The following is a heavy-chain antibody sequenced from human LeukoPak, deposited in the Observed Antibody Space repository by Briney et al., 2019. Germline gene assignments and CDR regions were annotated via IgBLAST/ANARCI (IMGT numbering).Heavy chain of an antibody. CDR2: IYYAGST. CDR3: ARTESNPLEYFDY. CDR1: GDSISSSSYY. J-gene: IGHJ4*02. D-gene: IGHD4-11*01. V-gene: IGHV4-39*07. Sequence: PSETLSLTCNVSGDSISSSSYYWSWIRVPPGKGLEWIGSIYYAGSTYYNPSLKSRVTISVDTSKNQFSLKLSSVTAADTAVYYCARTESNPLEYFDYWGQGTLVTVSS.